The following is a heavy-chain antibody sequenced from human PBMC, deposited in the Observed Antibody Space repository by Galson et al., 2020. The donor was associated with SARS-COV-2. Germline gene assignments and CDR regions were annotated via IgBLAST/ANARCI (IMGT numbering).Heavy chain of an antibody. V-gene: IGHV1-46*01. CDR2: INPGDGYT. CDR1: GYSFSRFF. CDR3: ARYFCGGECYGKSFDH. Sequence: GESLKISCKASGYSFSRFFLHWIRQAPGEGVEWVGFINPGDGYTAYAQKFQGRVIMTRDTSTSTVYMELSSLRSEDTAVYYCARYFCGGECYGKSFDHWGQGTLVTVSS. D-gene: IGHD2-21*01. J-gene: IGHJ4*02.